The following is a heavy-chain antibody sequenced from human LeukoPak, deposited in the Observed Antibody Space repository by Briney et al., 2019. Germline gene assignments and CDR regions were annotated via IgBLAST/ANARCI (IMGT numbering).Heavy chain of an antibody. CDR2: MNPNSGVT. CDR3: ARLERMDV. J-gene: IGHJ6*04. Sequence: ASVKVSCKASGYTLTSYDINWVRQATGQGLEWMGWMNPNSGVTVYAQKFQGGVTMTRNTSVSTAYMELSGLRSDDTAVYYCARLERMDVWGKGTTVTVSS. V-gene: IGHV1-8*01. CDR1: GYTLTSYD.